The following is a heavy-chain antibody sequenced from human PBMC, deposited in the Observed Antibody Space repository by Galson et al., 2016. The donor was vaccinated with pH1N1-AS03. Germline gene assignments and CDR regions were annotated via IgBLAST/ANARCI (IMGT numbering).Heavy chain of an antibody. CDR2: IHYNGNT. J-gene: IGHJ4*02. CDR3: ASGVMNGPDY. V-gene: IGHV4-59*01. Sequence: SETLSLTCTVSGGSISSYYWSWIRQSPGKGLEWIGYIHYNGNTNYNPSLKSRVTTSIDTSKSQFSLKLSSVTAADTAVYYCASGVMNGPDYWGQGILVTVSS. CDR1: GGSISSYY. D-gene: IGHD3-16*01.